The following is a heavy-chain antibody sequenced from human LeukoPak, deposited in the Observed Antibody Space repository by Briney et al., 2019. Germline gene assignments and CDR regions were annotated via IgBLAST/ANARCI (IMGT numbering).Heavy chain of an antibody. Sequence: PSETLSLTCAVSGGSISSFYWSWVRQPPGKGLEWVGYISYGGGTTYNPSLKRRVSMSIDTSKNQFSLSLSSVTAADTALYYCARVGDTSGYFYYFDYWGQGTLVTVSS. CDR3: ARVGDTSGYFYYFDY. J-gene: IGHJ4*02. D-gene: IGHD3-22*01. CDR1: GGSISSFY. V-gene: IGHV4-59*08. CDR2: ISYGGGT.